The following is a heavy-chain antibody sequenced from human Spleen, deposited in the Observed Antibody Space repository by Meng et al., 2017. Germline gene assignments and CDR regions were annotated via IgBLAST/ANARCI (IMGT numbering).Heavy chain of an antibody. V-gene: IGHV1-46*01. CDR2: INPSGGGT. D-gene: IGHD1-26*01. Sequence: QVQLVQSGSELKKPGASVKVSCKTSGYTFSNNAMNWVRQAPGQGLEWMAVINPSGGGTSYAQRFQGRVTVTKDTPTTTVYMELSSLRSEDTAVYYCATVGAEFDYWGQGTLVTVSS. CDR1: GYTFSNNA. J-gene: IGHJ4*02. CDR3: ATVGAEFDY.